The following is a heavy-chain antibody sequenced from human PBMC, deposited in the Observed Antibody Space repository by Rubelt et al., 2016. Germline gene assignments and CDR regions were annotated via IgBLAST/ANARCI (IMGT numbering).Heavy chain of an antibody. D-gene: IGHD4-17*01. Sequence: QVQLQESGPGLVKPSETLSLTCTVSGGSISSYYWSWIRQPPGKGLEGIGEINHSGSTNYNPSLKSRVNISVATSKNQFALKLSSVTAADTAVYYCARDGDYDFWGQGTLVTVSS. V-gene: IGHV4-59*12. CDR1: GGSISSYY. CDR3: ARDGDYDF. CDR2: INHSGST. J-gene: IGHJ4*02.